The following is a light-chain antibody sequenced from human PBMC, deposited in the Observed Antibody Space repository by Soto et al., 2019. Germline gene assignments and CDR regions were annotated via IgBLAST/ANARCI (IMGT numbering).Light chain of an antibody. V-gene: IGLV2-11*01. CDR1: SSDVGGYNY. CDR2: DVS. Sequence: QSVLTQPRSVSGSHGQSVTISCTGTSSDVGGYNYVSWYQQHPGKAPKLMIYDVSERPSGVPDRFSGSKSGNTASLTISGLQAEDEADYYCCSYEGSFYVFGTGTKLTVL. J-gene: IGLJ1*01. CDR3: CSYEGSFYV.